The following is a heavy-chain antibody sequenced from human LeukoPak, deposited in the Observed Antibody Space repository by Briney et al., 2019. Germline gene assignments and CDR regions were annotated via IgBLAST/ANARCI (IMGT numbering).Heavy chain of an antibody. CDR3: ARDLRASTDDAFDI. V-gene: IGHV4-34*01. CDR1: GGSFSGYY. Sequence: SETLSLTCAVYGGSFSGYYWSWIRQPPGKGLEWIGEINHSGSTNYTPSLKSRVTISVDTSKNQFSLKLRSVTAADTAVYYCARDLRASTDDAFDIWGQGTMVTVSS. D-gene: IGHD5/OR15-5a*01. J-gene: IGHJ3*02. CDR2: INHSGST.